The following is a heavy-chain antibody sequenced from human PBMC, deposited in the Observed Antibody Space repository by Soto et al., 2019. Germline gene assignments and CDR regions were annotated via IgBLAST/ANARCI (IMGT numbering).Heavy chain of an antibody. J-gene: IGHJ4*02. V-gene: IGHV1-69*13. CDR2: IIPIFGTA. CDR3: ARDGSPYYDSSGYYY. Sequence: SVKASCRASGGTFISYAISWVRQAPGQGLEWMGGIIPIFGTANYAQKFQGRVTITADESTSTAYMELSSLRSEDTAVYYCARDGSPYYDSSGYYYWGQGTLVTVSS. D-gene: IGHD3-22*01. CDR1: GGTFISYA.